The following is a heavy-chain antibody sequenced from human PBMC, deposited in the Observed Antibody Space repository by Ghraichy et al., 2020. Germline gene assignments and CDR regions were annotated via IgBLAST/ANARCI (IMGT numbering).Heavy chain of an antibody. Sequence: GESLNISCAASGFTFNIYWMNWVRQAPGKGLEWVANIKQDGSEKYYVDSVKGRFTISRDNAKNSLYLQMKSLRAEDTAVYYCARGRAARLGYGMDVWGQGTTLTVSS. D-gene: IGHD6-6*01. CDR3: ARGRAARLGYGMDV. J-gene: IGHJ6*02. CDR1: GFTFNIYW. CDR2: IKQDGSEK. V-gene: IGHV3-7*04.